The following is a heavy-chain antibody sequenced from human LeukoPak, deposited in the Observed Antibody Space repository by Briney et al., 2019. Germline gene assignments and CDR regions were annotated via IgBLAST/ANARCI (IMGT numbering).Heavy chain of an antibody. Sequence: GKSLRLSCAGSGFTFSTYAMHWVRQAPGKGLEWVAIISYDESNKYYADSVKGRFTISRDNSKNTLYLQMNSLRAEDTAVYYCAREYCSGGSCYNDAFDIWGQGTMVTVSS. CDR1: GFTFSTYA. V-gene: IGHV3-30*04. CDR3: AREYCSGGSCYNDAFDI. D-gene: IGHD2-15*01. J-gene: IGHJ3*02. CDR2: ISYDESNK.